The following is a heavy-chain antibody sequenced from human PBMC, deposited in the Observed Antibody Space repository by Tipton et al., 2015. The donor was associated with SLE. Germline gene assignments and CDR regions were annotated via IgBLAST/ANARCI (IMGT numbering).Heavy chain of an antibody. CDR1: GGSISSSNYY. V-gene: IGHV4-61*09. J-gene: IGHJ4*02. Sequence: TLSLTCTVSGGSISSSNYYWSWIRQPAGKALEWIGHIYISGSTNYNPSLKSRVTISVDTSNNRFSLRLTSVTAADTAVYFCARLLRYGHYFDYWGQGTLVTVSS. CDR2: IYISGST. D-gene: IGHD3-9*01. CDR3: ARLLRYGHYFDY.